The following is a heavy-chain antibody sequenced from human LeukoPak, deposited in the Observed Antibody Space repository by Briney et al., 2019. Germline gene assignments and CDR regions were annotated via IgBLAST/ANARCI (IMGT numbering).Heavy chain of an antibody. CDR3: ARDPNPRAYSSGPYPFDI. J-gene: IGHJ3*02. D-gene: IGHD6-19*01. V-gene: IGHV3-30-3*01. Sequence: PGGSLRLSCAASGFTFSSYAMHWVRQAPGKGLEWVAVISYDGSNKYYADSVKGRFTISRDNSKNTLYLQMNSLRAEDTAVYYCARDPNPRAYSSGPYPFDIWGQGTMVTVSS. CDR1: GFTFSSYA. CDR2: ISYDGSNK.